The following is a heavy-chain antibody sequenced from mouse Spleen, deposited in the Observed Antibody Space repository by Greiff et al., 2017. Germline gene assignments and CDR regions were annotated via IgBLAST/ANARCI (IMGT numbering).Heavy chain of an antibody. CDR3: ARDGYPYAMDY. CDR1: GYNFTSYW. J-gene: IGHJ4*01. CDR2: IYPGSGST. D-gene: IGHD2-3*01. Sequence: VKLQQPGAELVKPGTSVKLSCKASGYNFTSYWINWVKLRPGQGLEWIGDIYPGSGSTNYNEKFKSKATLTVDTSSSTAYMQLSSLASEDSALYYCARDGYPYAMDYWGQGTSVTVSS. V-gene: IGHV1-55*01.